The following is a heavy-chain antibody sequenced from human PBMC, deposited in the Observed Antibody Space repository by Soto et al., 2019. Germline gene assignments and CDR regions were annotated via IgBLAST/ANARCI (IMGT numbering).Heavy chain of an antibody. CDR2: IFYSGST. V-gene: IGHV4-59*01. Sequence: NPSETLSLTCTVSGGSISSYYWSWIRQPPGKGLEWIGYIFYSGSTSYNPSLKSRVTISVDTSKNQFSLELSSVTAADTAVYYCASMSGSYPYYFDYWGQGTLVTVSS. CDR1: GGSISSYY. CDR3: ASMSGSYPYYFDY. D-gene: IGHD1-26*01. J-gene: IGHJ4*02.